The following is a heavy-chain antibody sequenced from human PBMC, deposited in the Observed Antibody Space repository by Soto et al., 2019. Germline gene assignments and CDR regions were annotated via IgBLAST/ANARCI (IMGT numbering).Heavy chain of an antibody. CDR2: INPNSGGT. D-gene: IGHD1-20*01. CDR3: ARANNWNVLWSFDY. Sequence: ASVKVSCKASGYTFTGYYMHWVRQAPGQGLEWMGWINPNSGGTNYAQKFQGWVTMTRDTSISTAYMELSRLRSDDTAVYYCARANNWNVLWSFDYWGQGTLVTVSS. J-gene: IGHJ4*02. CDR1: GYTFTGYY. V-gene: IGHV1-2*04.